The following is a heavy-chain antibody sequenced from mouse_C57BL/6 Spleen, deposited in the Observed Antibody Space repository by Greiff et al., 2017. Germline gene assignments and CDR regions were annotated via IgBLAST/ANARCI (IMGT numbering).Heavy chain of an antibody. Sequence: QVQLQQPGAELVMPGASVKLSCKASGYTFTSYWMHWVKQRPGQGLEWIGEIDPSDSYTNYNQKFKGKSTLTVDKSSSTAYMQLSSLTSADSAVYCCARGITTRTPYFDYWGQGTTLTVSS. J-gene: IGHJ2*01. CDR3: ARGITTRTPYFDY. CDR2: IDPSDSYT. V-gene: IGHV1-69*01. D-gene: IGHD1-1*01. CDR1: GYTFTSYW.